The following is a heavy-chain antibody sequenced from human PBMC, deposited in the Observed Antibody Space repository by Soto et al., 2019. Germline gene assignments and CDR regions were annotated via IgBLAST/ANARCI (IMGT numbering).Heavy chain of an antibody. J-gene: IGHJ6*03. V-gene: IGHV4-59*01. D-gene: IGHD2-2*01. CDR2: IYYSGST. CDR1: GGSISSYY. Sequence: PSETLSLTCTVSGGSISSYYWSWIRQPPGKGLEWIGYIYYSGSTNYNPSLKSRVTISVDTSKNQFSLKLSSVTAADTAVYYCARGVVPADMVYYYYMDVWGKGTTVTVSS. CDR3: ARGVVPADMVYYYYMDV.